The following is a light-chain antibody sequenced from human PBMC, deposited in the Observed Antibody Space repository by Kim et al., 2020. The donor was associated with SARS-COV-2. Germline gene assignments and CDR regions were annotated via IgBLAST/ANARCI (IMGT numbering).Light chain of an antibody. CDR2: GAS. CDR1: QRVSSNY. Sequence: PGERATPSCRARQRVSSNYLASYQQKPRQAPRLLIYGASSRATGIPDRFSGSGSGTDFTLTLTRLEPEDFAVYYCQQYSSSPATFGQGTKVDIK. J-gene: IGKJ1*01. V-gene: IGKV3-20*01. CDR3: QQYSSSPAT.